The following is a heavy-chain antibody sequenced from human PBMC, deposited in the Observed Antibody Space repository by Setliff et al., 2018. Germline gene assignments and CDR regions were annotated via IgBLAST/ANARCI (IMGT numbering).Heavy chain of an antibody. CDR1: GGSMTAFF. D-gene: IGHD3-22*01. V-gene: IGHV4-59*08. CDR2: IYYSGSA. CDR3: ARGIEYYYESSGFYYASTYWYFDL. J-gene: IGHJ2*01. Sequence: SETLSLTCSVAGGSMTAFFWNWIRQPPGKGLEWIGYIYYSGSADYNPTLKRRVTISVDASKNQFSLKLNSVTAADTAVYYCARGIEYYYESSGFYYASTYWYFDLWGRGTLVTVSS.